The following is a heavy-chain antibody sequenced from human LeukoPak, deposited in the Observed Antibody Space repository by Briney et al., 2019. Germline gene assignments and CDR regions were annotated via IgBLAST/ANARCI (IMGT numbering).Heavy chain of an antibody. V-gene: IGHV4-61*02. J-gene: IGHJ4*02. CDR1: GGSISSGSYY. Sequence: SETLSLTCTVSGGSISSGSYYWSWIRQPAGKGLEWIGRIYTSGSTNYNPSLKSRVTISVDTSKNQFSLTLSSVTAADTAVYYCATSGWYLLPGVYWGQGTLVTVSS. D-gene: IGHD6-19*01. CDR2: IYTSGST. CDR3: ATSGWYLLPGVY.